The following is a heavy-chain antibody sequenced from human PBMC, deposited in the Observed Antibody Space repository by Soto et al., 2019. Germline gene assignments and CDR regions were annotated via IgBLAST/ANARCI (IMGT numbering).Heavy chain of an antibody. CDR2: ISASGGST. CDR3: VDYGDYYFDY. D-gene: IGHD4-17*01. J-gene: IGHJ4*02. V-gene: IGHV3-23*01. CDR1: GFTFSIYA. Sequence: EVLLLGSGGGLVQPGGSLRLSCSASGFTFSIYAMSWVRQAPGKGLEWVSTISASGGSTYYADSVKGRFTISRDNSKNTLYLQMNSLRAEDMAVYYCVDYGDYYFDYWGQGTLVTVSS.